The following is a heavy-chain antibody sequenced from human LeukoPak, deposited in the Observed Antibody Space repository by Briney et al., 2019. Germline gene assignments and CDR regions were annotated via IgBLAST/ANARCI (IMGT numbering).Heavy chain of an antibody. CDR3: ASLPPGYCSSTSCDRAFDI. V-gene: IGHV1-2*02. CDR1: GYTFTGYY. Sequence: ASVKVSCKASGYTFTGYYMHWVRQAPGQGLEWMGWINPNSGGTNYAQKFQGRVTMTGDTSISTAYMELSRLRSDDTAVYYCASLPPGYCSSTSCDRAFDIWGQGTMVTVSS. D-gene: IGHD2-2*01. CDR2: INPNSGGT. J-gene: IGHJ3*02.